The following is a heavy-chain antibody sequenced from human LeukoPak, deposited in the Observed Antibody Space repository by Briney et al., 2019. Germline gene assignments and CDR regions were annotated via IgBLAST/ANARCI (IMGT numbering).Heavy chain of an antibody. V-gene: IGHV1-18*01. CDR1: GYTFTSYG. Sequence: GASVKVSCKASGYTFTSYGISWVRQAPGQGLEWMGWISAYNGNTNYAQKLQGRVTMTTDTSTSTAYMELRSLRSDDTAVYYCAREDGWELLRLPFDYWGQGTLVTVSS. CDR3: AREDGWELLRLPFDY. J-gene: IGHJ4*02. CDR2: ISAYNGNT. D-gene: IGHD1-26*01.